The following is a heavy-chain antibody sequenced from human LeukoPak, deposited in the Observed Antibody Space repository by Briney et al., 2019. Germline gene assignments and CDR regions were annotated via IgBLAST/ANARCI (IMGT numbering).Heavy chain of an antibody. D-gene: IGHD1-20*01. J-gene: IGHJ5*02. CDR3: ARDVGITGTQAINNWFDP. CDR1: GYTFTSYY. CDR2: INPSGGST. Sequence: ASAKVSCKASGYTFTSYYMHWVRQAPGQGLEWMGIINPSGGSTSYAQKFQGRVTMTRDTSTSTVYMELSSLRSEDTAVYYCARDVGITGTQAINNWFDPWGQGTLVTVSS. V-gene: IGHV1-46*01.